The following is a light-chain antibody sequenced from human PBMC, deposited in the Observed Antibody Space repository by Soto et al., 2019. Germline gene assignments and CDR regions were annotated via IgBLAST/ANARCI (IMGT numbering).Light chain of an antibody. CDR2: EVS. Sequence: QSVLTQPASVSGSPGQSITFSCTGTSSDVGSSNLVSWYQQHPGKAPKLLIYEVSKRPSGVSNRCSGSKSGNTASLTISGLQAEDEADYYCCSYAGSSTHVFGTGTKVTVL. CDR1: SSDVGSSNL. J-gene: IGLJ1*01. V-gene: IGLV2-23*02. CDR3: CSYAGSSTHV.